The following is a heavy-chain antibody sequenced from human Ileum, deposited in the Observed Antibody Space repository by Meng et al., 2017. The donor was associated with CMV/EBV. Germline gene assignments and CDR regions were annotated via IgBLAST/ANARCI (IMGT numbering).Heavy chain of an antibody. CDR1: GFTFDDYA. CDR2: ISWNSGSI. J-gene: IGHJ4*02. CDR3: ATDYFTATVSI. Sequence: GGSLRLSCAASGFTFDDYAMHWVRQAPGKGLEWVSGISWNSGSIGYADSVKGRFTISRDNAKNSLYLQMNSLRAEDTALYHSATDYFTATVSIWGQGTLVTVSS. V-gene: IGHV3-9*01. D-gene: IGHD2/OR15-2a*01.